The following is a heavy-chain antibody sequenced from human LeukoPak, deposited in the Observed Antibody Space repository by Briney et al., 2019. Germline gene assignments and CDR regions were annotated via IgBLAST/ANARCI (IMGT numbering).Heavy chain of an antibody. CDR1: GFTFSSYE. CDR2: ISSSGSTM. Sequence: PGGSLRLSCVAAGFTFSSYEMNWVRQAPGRGLEWVSYISSSGSTMYYADSVKGRFTISRDNSKNTVYLQMNSLRADDTAVYYCARSVGNGYFDYWGQGTLVTVSS. D-gene: IGHD2-8*01. V-gene: IGHV3-48*03. CDR3: ARSVGNGYFDY. J-gene: IGHJ4*02.